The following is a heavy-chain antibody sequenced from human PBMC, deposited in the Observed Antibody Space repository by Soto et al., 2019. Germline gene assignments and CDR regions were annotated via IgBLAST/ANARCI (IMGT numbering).Heavy chain of an antibody. CDR1: GFTFSSYG. V-gene: IGHV3-30*18. Sequence: QVQLVESGGGVVRPGRSLRLSCAASGFTFSSYGMHWVRQAPGKGLEWVAVISYDGSNKDYADSVKGRFTISRDNSKHPLYLQMKSMRAEDTAVYYCVKDRRKVVVAAPFDYWGQGTLVTVSS. CDR2: ISYDGSNK. CDR3: VKDRRKVVVAAPFDY. D-gene: IGHD2-15*01. J-gene: IGHJ4*02.